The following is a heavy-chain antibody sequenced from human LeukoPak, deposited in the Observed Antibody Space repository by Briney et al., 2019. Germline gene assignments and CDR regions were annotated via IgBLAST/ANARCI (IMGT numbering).Heavy chain of an antibody. CDR1: GFTFSSYA. J-gene: IGHJ4*02. Sequence: GGSLRLSCAASGFTFSSYAMSWVRQAPGKGLEWVSAISGSGGSTYYADSVKGRFTISRDNSKNTLYLQMNSLRAEDTAVYYCASSPKGGRRGGVPAAILFDYWGQGTLVTVSS. CDR3: ASSPKGGRRGGVPAAILFDY. CDR2: ISGSGGST. D-gene: IGHD2-2*01. V-gene: IGHV3-23*01.